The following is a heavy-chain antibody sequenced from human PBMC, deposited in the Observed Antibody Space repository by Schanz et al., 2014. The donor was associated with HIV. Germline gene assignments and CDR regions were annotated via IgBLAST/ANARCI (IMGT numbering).Heavy chain of an antibody. V-gene: IGHV1-69*06. CDR2: PPPRTGTT. CDR1: GGTFSASD. CDR3: ARVLHLVLGNYGMDV. J-gene: IGHJ6*02. D-gene: IGHD6-13*01. Sequence: QGQLVQSGAEVKKPGSSVKVSCKASGGTFSASDIVWLRQAPGKGLECMGGPPPRTGTTNYAQKWQDRVTMTADKSTSTIYMELNSLRSEDTAVYYCARVLHLVLGNYGMDVWGQGTTVTVSS.